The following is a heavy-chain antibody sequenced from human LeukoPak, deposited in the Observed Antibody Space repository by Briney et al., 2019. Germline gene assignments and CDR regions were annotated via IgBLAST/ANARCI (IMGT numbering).Heavy chain of an antibody. D-gene: IGHD2-15*01. V-gene: IGHV4-34*01. Sequence: SETLSLTCAVYGWSFSGYYWSWIRQPPGKGLEWIGEINHSGSSNYNPSLKSPVTMSVATSKTQFSLKLSSVTAAYTAVYYCARDRRGYCSGGSCYYRGTFDYWGQGTLVTVSS. CDR3: ARDRRGYCSGGSCYYRGTFDY. CDR1: GWSFSGYY. CDR2: INHSGSS. J-gene: IGHJ4*02.